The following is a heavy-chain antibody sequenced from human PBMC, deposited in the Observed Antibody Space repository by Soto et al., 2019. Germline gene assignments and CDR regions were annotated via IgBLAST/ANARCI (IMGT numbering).Heavy chain of an antibody. J-gene: IGHJ6*02. CDR2: IVPIFGTA. Sequence: SVKVSCKASGGTFSSYAISWVRQAPGQGLEWMGGIVPIFGTANYAQKFQGRVTITAGESTSTAYMELSSLRSEDTAVYYCARGSQSITIFGVVIRAPNYYYYGMDVWGQGTTVTVS. CDR3: ARGSQSITIFGVVIRAPNYYYYGMDV. V-gene: IGHV1-69*13. D-gene: IGHD3-3*01. CDR1: GGTFSSYA.